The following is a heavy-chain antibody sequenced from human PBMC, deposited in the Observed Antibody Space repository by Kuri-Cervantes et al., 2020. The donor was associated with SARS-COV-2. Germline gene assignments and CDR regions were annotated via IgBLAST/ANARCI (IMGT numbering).Heavy chain of an antibody. D-gene: IGHD5-18*01. V-gene: IGHV3-7*03. Sequence: GESLKISCAASGFTFSSYWMSWVRQAPGKGLEWVANIKQDGSEKYYVDSVKGRFTISRDNAKNSLYLQMNSLRAEDTAVYYCASQQLRDVGYGMDVWGQGTLVTVSS. CDR1: GFTFSSYW. J-gene: IGHJ6*02. CDR2: IKQDGSEK. CDR3: ASQQLRDVGYGMDV.